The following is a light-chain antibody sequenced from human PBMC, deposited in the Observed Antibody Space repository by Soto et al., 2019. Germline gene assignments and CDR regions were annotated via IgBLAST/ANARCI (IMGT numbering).Light chain of an antibody. J-gene: IGKJ4*01. CDR3: QQRRNWPLLT. CDR2: DAS. V-gene: IGKV3-11*01. CDR1: QSVSSY. Sequence: EIVLTQSPATLSLSPGERATLSCRASQSVSSYLAWYQQKPGQAPRLLIYDASNTATDIPARFSGSGSGTDFTLTISSLEPEDFAVYYCQQRRNWPLLTFGGGTKVEIK.